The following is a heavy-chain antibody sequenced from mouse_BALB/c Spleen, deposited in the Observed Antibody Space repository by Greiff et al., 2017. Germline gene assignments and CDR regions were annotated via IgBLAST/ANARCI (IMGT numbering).Heavy chain of an antibody. V-gene: IGHV5-17*02. CDR3: ARDDYDDGMDY. D-gene: IGHD2-4*01. CDR2: ISSGSSTI. Sequence: EVMLVESGGGLVQPGGSRKLSCAASGFTFSSFGMHWVRQAPEKGLEWVAYISSGSSTIYYADTVKGRFTISRDNPKNTLFLQMTSLRSEDTAMYYCARDDYDDGMDYWGQGTSVTVSS. J-gene: IGHJ4*01. CDR1: GFTFSSFG.